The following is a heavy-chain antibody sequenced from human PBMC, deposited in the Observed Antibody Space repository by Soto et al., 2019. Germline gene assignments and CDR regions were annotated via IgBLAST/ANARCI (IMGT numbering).Heavy chain of an antibody. CDR2: ISVYNGNT. CDR1: GYTFTSYG. V-gene: IGHV1-18*01. D-gene: IGHD5-12*01. Sequence: QVQLVQSGAEVKKPGASVKVSCKASGYTFTSYGISWVRQAPGQGLEWMGWISVYNGNTNYAQKLQGSGXXTXDXXTSTAYVELRSLRSDDTAVYYCAGDRGGNGYNYGHWGQGTLVTVSS. J-gene: IGHJ4*02. CDR3: AGDRGGNGYNYGH.